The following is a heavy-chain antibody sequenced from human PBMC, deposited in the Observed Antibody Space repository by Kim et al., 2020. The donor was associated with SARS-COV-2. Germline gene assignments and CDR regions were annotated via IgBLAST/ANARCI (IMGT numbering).Heavy chain of an antibody. CDR3: ARDPEDILTGAAADDAFDI. V-gene: IGHV3-30-3*01. D-gene: IGHD3-9*01. Sequence: GGSLRLSCAASGFTFSSYAMHWVRQAPGKGLEWVAVISYDGSNKYYADSVKGRFTISRDNSKNTLYLQMNSLRAEDTAVYYCARDPEDILTGAAADDAFDIWGQGTMVTVSS. J-gene: IGHJ3*02. CDR2: ISYDGSNK. CDR1: GFTFSSYA.